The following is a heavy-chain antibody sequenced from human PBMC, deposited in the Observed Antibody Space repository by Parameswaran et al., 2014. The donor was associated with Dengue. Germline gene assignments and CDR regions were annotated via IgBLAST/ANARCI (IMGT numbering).Heavy chain of an antibody. CDR3: ARRSSGWYPTFDY. V-gene: IGHV1-18*01. Sequence: SWVRQAPGQGLEWMGWISAYNGNTNYAQKLQGRVTMTTDTSTSTAYMELRSLRSDDTAVYYCARRSSGWYPTFDYWGQGTLVTVSS. D-gene: IGHD6-19*01. J-gene: IGHJ4*02. CDR2: ISAYNGNT.